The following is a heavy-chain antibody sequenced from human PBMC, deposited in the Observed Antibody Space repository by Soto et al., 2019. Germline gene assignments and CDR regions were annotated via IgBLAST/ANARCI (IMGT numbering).Heavy chain of an antibody. CDR2: RYYSGRI. CDR3: AKVQTLFGILNVFDY. J-gene: IGHJ4*02. V-gene: IGHV4-31*03. Sequence: SETRSLSCTFSRGSINGACYYWSWIRQHQGKGLEWSGYRYYSGRIDDNPSVKSRVTISIGQSKTKLSLKLSSVTDADMAVYYCAKVQTLFGILNVFDYWGQGALVTVSS. D-gene: IGHD3-3*01. CDR1: RGSINGACYY.